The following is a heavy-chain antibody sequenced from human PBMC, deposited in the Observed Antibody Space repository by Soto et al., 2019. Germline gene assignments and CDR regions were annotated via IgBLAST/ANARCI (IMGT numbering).Heavy chain of an antibody. D-gene: IGHD6-19*01. Sequence: TSETLSRTCTVSGGSISSYYWSWIRQPPGKGLEWIGYIYYSGSTNYNPSLKSRVTISVDTSKNQFSLKLSSVTAADTAVYYCARDIAVAGNHWFDPWGQGTLVTVSS. V-gene: IGHV4-59*01. CDR1: GGSISSYY. CDR3: ARDIAVAGNHWFDP. CDR2: IYYSGST. J-gene: IGHJ5*02.